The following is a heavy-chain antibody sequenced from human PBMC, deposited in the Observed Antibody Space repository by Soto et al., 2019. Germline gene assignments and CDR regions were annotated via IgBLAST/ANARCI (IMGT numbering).Heavy chain of an antibody. V-gene: IGHV3-30-3*01. J-gene: IGHJ5*02. CDR2: ISYDGSNK. Sequence: QVQLVESGGGVVQPGRSLRLSCAASGFTFSSYAMHWLRQAPGKGLERVAVISYDGSNKYYADSVKGRFTISRDNSKNTLYLQMNSLRAEDTAVYYCAGIGYSSGWFDPWGQGTLVTVSS. D-gene: IGHD6-25*01. CDR3: AGIGYSSGWFDP. CDR1: GFTFSSYA.